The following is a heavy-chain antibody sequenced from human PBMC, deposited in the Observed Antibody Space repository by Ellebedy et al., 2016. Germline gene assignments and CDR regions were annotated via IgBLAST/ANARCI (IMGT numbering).Heavy chain of an antibody. D-gene: IGHD6-19*01. Sequence: GGSLRLSCSASGFTFSDHYMSWFRQAPGKGLEWVSYLSTSVTSTNYADSVKGRFTVSRDNAKNFFYLQMNSLRPEDTAVYYCARGALQSSGWLFDYWGQGARVTVSS. V-gene: IGHV3-11*06. J-gene: IGHJ4*02. CDR1: GFTFSDHY. CDR2: LSTSVTST. CDR3: ARGALQSSGWLFDY.